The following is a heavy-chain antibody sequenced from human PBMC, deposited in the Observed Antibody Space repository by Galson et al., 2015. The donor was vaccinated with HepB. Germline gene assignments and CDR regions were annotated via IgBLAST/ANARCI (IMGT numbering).Heavy chain of an antibody. CDR2: ISWNSDSI. CDR3: AKDRTGGVVAARD. Sequence: SLRLSCAASGFTFDDYAMHWVRQAPGKGLEWVSGISWNSDSIGYADSVKGRFTISRDNAKNSLYLQMNSLRAEDTALYYCAKDRTGGVVAARDWGQGTLVTVSS. D-gene: IGHD2-15*01. CDR1: GFTFDDYA. J-gene: IGHJ4*02. V-gene: IGHV3-9*01.